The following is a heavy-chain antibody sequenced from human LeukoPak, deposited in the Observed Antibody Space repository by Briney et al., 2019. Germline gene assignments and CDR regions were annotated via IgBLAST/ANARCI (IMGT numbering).Heavy chain of an antibody. Sequence: GGSLRLSCAASGFSFSSYAMHWVRQAPGKGLEWVAVIRYDGGNKYYADSVKGRFTISRDNSKNTLYLEMNSLRAEDTAVYYCARGLTQIPRLATGLGHWGQGTLVTVSS. CDR3: ARGLTQIPRLATGLGH. D-gene: IGHD2-21*02. CDR2: IRYDGGNK. V-gene: IGHV3-33*01. J-gene: IGHJ4*02. CDR1: GFSFSSYA.